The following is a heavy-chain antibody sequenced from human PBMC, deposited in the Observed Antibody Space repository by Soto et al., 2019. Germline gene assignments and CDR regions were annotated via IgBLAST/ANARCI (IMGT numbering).Heavy chain of an antibody. CDR3: ASEGGYYYYMDV. J-gene: IGHJ6*03. CDR2: IEQDGSEK. CDR1: GFTFSSYW. D-gene: IGHD1-26*01. V-gene: IGHV3-7*01. Sequence: GGSLRLSCAASGFTFSSYWMSWVRQAPGKGLEWVANIEQDGSEKYYVDSVKGRFTISRDNAKNSLYLQMNSLGAEDTAVYYCASEGGYYYYMDVWGKGTTVTVSS.